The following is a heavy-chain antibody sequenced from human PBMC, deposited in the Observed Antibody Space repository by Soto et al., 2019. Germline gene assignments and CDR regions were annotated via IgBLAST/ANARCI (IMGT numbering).Heavy chain of an antibody. Sequence: GGSLRLSCAASGFTFSSYSMNWVRQAPGKGLEWVSSISSSSYIYYADSVKGRFTISRDNAKNSLYLQMNSLRAEDTAVYYCARENSSGWSYYFDYWGQGTLVTVSS. J-gene: IGHJ4*02. D-gene: IGHD6-19*01. CDR1: GFTFSSYS. CDR3: ARENSSGWSYYFDY. V-gene: IGHV3-21*01. CDR2: ISSSSYI.